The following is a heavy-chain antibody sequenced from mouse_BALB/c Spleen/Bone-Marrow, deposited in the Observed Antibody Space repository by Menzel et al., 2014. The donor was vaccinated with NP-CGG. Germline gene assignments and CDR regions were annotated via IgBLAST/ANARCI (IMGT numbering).Heavy chain of an antibody. CDR2: ISPSDGYT. Sequence: VQLVESGAELVRPGASVKLSCKASGYMFTSFWMNWVKQRPGQGLEWIGNISPSDGYTNYNQKFKDKATLTVDKSSSTAYMQLSSPTSEDSAVYYCRRAGTMITSWVDFWGQGTTLTVSS. J-gene: IGHJ2*01. D-gene: IGHD2-4*01. CDR1: GYMFTSFW. V-gene: IGHV1-69*02. CDR3: RRAGTMITSWVDF.